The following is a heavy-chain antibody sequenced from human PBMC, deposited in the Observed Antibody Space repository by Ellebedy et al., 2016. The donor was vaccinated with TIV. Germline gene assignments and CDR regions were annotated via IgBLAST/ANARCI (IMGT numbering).Heavy chain of an antibody. Sequence: SVKVSXXASGGTFSSYAISWVRQAPGQGLEWMGGIIPIFGTANYAQKFQGRVTITADESTSTAYMELSSLRSEDTAVYYCAVLWFGEPPVVFDYWGQGTLVTVSS. CDR2: IIPIFGTA. CDR1: GGTFSSYA. J-gene: IGHJ4*02. CDR3: AVLWFGEPPVVFDY. D-gene: IGHD3-10*01. V-gene: IGHV1-69*13.